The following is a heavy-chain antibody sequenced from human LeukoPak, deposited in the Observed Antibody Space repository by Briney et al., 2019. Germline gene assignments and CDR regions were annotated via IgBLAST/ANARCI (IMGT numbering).Heavy chain of an antibody. V-gene: IGHV4-59*01. CDR2: IYYSGST. CDR3: ARGVVAQRSYYYYMDV. CDR1: GGSFSDYY. J-gene: IGHJ6*03. Sequence: PSETLSLTCTVYGGSFSDYYWTWIRQPPGKGLEWIGYIYYSGSTNYNPSLKSRVTISVDTSKNQFSLKLSSVTAADTAVYYCARGVVAQRSYYYYMDVWGKGTTVTVSS. D-gene: IGHD2-15*01.